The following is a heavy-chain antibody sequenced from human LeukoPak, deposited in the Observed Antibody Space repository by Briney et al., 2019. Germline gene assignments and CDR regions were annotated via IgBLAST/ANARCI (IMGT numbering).Heavy chain of an antibody. V-gene: IGHV1-46*01. CDR3: ARTTPDRRSHSVITDAFDI. CDR2: INPSGGST. Sequence: ASVKVSCKASGYTFTSYYMHWVRQAPGQGLEWMGIINPSGGSTSYAQKFQGRVTMTRDTSISTAYMELSRLRSDDTAVYYCARTTPDRRSHSVITDAFDIWGQGTMVTVSS. J-gene: IGHJ3*02. D-gene: IGHD3-22*01. CDR1: GYTFTSYY.